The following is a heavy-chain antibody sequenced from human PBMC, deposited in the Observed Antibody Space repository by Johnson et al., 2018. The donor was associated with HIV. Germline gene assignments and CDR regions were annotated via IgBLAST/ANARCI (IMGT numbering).Heavy chain of an antibody. CDR3: ARDRLWFGESDAFDI. CDR1: GFTFSDYY. J-gene: IGHJ3*02. CDR2: INWNGDST. D-gene: IGHD3-10*01. V-gene: IGHV3-11*04. Sequence: QVQLVESGGGLVKPGGSLRLSCAASGFTFSDYYMSWIRQAPGKGLEWVSGINWNGDSTGYADSVKGRFTISRDNAKNSLYLQMNSLRAEDTAVYYCARDRLWFGESDAFDIWGQGTMVTVSS.